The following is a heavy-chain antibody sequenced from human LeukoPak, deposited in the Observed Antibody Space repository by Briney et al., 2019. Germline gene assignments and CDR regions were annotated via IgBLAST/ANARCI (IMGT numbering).Heavy chain of an antibody. V-gene: IGHV3-23*01. Sequence: GGSLRLSCAASGFTFSSYAMRWGRQAPGKGQEWVSAFSGSGGSTYYADSVKGRFTISRDNPKNTLYLRMNSLRAEDTAVYYCAKQGRDWLRDYYYYMDVWGKGTTVTISS. CDR2: FSGSGGST. CDR3: AKQGRDWLRDYYYYMDV. D-gene: IGHD3-9*01. CDR1: GFTFSSYA. J-gene: IGHJ6*03.